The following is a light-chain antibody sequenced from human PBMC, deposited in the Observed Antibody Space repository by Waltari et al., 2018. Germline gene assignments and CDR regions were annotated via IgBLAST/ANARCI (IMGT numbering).Light chain of an antibody. CDR3: QHYNNWPRT. V-gene: IGKV3-15*01. J-gene: IGKJ1*01. Sequence: EIVMTQSPATLSVSPGERATLTCRASQSVSSDLAWYQQKPGRAPRLLIYGASRRATGIPDRFSGSGSGTEFTLTISSLQSEDFAVYYCQHYNNWPRTFGQGTKVEIK. CDR1: QSVSSD. CDR2: GAS.